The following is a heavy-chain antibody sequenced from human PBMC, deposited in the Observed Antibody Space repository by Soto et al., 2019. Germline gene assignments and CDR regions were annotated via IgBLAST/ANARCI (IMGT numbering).Heavy chain of an antibody. D-gene: IGHD2-8*02. Sequence: EVQLVQSGAEVKKPGESLRISCKGSGYSFTSYWISWVRQMPGKGLEWMGRIDPRDSYTNYSPSFQGHVTISADKSISTADLQWSSWKASDTARYYCAILVSQVMDVWVQGTTVTVSS. CDR2: IDPRDSYT. V-gene: IGHV5-10-1*03. J-gene: IGHJ6*02. CDR1: GYSFTSYW. CDR3: AILVSQVMDV.